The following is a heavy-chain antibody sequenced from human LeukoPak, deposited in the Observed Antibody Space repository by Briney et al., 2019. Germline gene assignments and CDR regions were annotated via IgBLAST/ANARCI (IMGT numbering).Heavy chain of an antibody. V-gene: IGHV3-48*04. CDR1: GFTFSSYS. CDR2: ISSSSSTI. J-gene: IGHJ4*02. Sequence: GGSLRLSCAASGFTFSSYSMNWVRQAPGKGLEWVSYISSSSSTIYYADSVKGRFTISRDNAKNSLYLQMNSLRAEDTAVYYCARDVGVVMFDYWGQGILVTVSS. D-gene: IGHD3-3*01. CDR3: ARDVGVVMFDY.